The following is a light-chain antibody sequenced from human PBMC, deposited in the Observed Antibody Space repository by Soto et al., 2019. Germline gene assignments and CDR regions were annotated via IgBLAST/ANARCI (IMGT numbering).Light chain of an antibody. CDR3: QQRNDWVT. J-gene: IGKJ4*01. CDR2: DAS. Sequence: EVVLTQSPATLSLSPGERATLSCRASQSIPTYLAWYQQKPGQAPRLLIYDASNMATGIPARFSGSGSGTDFILTIRSLEPEDSGVYYCQQRNDWVTFGGGTKVEIK. V-gene: IGKV3-11*01. CDR1: QSIPTY.